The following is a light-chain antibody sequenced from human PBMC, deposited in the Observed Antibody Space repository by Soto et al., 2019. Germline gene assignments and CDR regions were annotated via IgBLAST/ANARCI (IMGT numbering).Light chain of an antibody. CDR2: AAS. V-gene: IGKV1-39*01. CDR1: LDIDTF. CDR3: QQTYSSPFT. J-gene: IGKJ3*01. Sequence: DMQLTQSPSSLSASVGDRVTITCRASLDIDTFLNWYQQKPGKAPKLLIYAASFLQTGVPSRFSGSGSGADFTLTIRTLQPEDFAIYYCQQTYSSPFTFGPGTTVDIK.